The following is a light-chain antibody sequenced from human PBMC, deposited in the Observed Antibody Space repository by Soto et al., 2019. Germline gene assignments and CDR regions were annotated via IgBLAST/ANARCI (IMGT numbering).Light chain of an antibody. CDR1: QSVSSN. CDR3: QQYNNWPLT. J-gene: IGKJ4*01. CDR2: GAS. Sequence: EIVMTQSPATLSVSPVERATLSCRASQSVSSNYLAWYQQKPGQAPRLLIYGASTRATGIPARFSGSGSGTEFTLSISSLQSEDFAVYYCQQYNNWPLTFGGGTKVDIK. V-gene: IGKV3-15*01.